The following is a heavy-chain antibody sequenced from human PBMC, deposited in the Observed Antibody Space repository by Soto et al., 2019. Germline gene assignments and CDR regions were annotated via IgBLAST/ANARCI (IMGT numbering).Heavy chain of an antibody. J-gene: IGHJ4*02. D-gene: IGHD6-19*01. V-gene: IGHV2-5*02. CDR3: AHGSGWLSDQ. CDR1: GFSLSTTAVG. Sequence: QITLKESGPTLVKPTQTLTLTCTFSGFSLSTTAVGVNWNRQPPGKPLEWLALIYWDDTKHYSSSLKNRLTISKDTSKNQVVLTMTNMDPVDTATYYCAHGSGWLSDQWGQGTLVTVSS. CDR2: IYWDDTK.